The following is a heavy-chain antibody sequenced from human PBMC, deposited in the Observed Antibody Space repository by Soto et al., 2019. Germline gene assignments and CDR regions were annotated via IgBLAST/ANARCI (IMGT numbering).Heavy chain of an antibody. D-gene: IGHD6-13*01. CDR2: IDPSDSYT. J-gene: IGHJ6*02. CDR1: GYSFTSYW. Sequence: GESLKISCKGSGYSFTSYWISWVRQMPGKGLEWMGRIDPSDSYTNYSPSFQGHVTISADKSISTAYLQWSSLKASDTAMYYCARPSIAAAGDYYYYYYGMDVWGQGTTVTVSS. V-gene: IGHV5-10-1*01. CDR3: ARPSIAAAGDYYYYYYGMDV.